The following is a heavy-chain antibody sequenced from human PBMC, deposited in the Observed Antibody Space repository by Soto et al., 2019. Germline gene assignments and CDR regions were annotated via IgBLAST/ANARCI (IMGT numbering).Heavy chain of an antibody. Sequence: GGSLRLSCAASGFTFSSYAMSWVRQAPGKGLEWVSAISGSGGSTYYADSVKGRFTISRDNSKNTLYLQMNSLRAEDTAVYYCANLPYYDFWSGHGPFDYWGQGTLVTVSS. J-gene: IGHJ4*02. V-gene: IGHV3-23*01. CDR3: ANLPYYDFWSGHGPFDY. CDR1: GFTFSSYA. D-gene: IGHD3-3*01. CDR2: ISGSGGST.